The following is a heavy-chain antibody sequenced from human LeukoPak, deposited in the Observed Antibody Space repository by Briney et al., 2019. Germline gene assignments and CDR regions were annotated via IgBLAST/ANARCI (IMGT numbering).Heavy chain of an antibody. Sequence: GGSLRLSCAASVFTFSTYWMTWVRQAPGKGLEWVANIKQDGSERYYVDSVKGRFTISRDNAKNSLHLQMNSLRVEDTAVYYCARERSSWYAFDMWGQGTMVTVSS. CDR1: VFTFSTYW. D-gene: IGHD6-13*01. CDR2: IKQDGSER. CDR3: ARERSSWYAFDM. V-gene: IGHV3-7*01. J-gene: IGHJ3*02.